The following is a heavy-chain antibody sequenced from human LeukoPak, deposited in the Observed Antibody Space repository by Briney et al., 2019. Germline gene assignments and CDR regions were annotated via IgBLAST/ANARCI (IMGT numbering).Heavy chain of an antibody. CDR2: INPNSGGT. Sequence: ASVKVSCKASGYTFTGYYMHWVRQAPGQGLEWMGRINPNSGGTNYAQKFQGRVTMTRDTSISTAYMELSRLRSDDTAVYYCARETHSHGTGDYWGQGTLVTVSS. CDR3: ARETHSHGTGDY. V-gene: IGHV1-2*06. D-gene: IGHD3-10*01. CDR1: GYTFTGYY. J-gene: IGHJ4*02.